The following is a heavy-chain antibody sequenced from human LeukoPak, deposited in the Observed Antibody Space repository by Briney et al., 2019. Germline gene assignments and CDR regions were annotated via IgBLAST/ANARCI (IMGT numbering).Heavy chain of an antibody. D-gene: IGHD5-24*01. CDR2: INQDGSEK. J-gene: IGHJ4*02. Sequence: GGSLRLSCEVSGLIFRSYWMSWVRQAPGKGLEWVANINQDGSEKYFVDSVRGRFTISRDNAKNLLHLQTNTLRAEDTAVYYCARERDGRFFDYWGQGTLVTVSS. CDR1: GLIFRSYW. V-gene: IGHV3-7*01. CDR3: ARERDGRFFDY.